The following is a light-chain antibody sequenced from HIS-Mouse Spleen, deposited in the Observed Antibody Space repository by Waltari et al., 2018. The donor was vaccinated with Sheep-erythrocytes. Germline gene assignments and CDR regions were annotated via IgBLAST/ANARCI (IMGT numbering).Light chain of an antibody. CDR1: KLGDKY. CDR3: QAWDSSTAVV. Sequence: SYELTQPPSVSVSPGQTASITCPGDKLGDKYACWYQQKQGQSPVLVIYQDSKRPSGIPERFSGSNSGNTATLTISGTQAMDEADYYCQAWDSSTAVVFGGGTKLTVL. J-gene: IGLJ2*01. CDR2: QDS. V-gene: IGLV3-1*01.